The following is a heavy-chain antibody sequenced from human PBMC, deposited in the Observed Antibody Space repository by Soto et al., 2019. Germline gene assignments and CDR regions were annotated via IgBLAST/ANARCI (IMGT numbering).Heavy chain of an antibody. CDR3: ARPYCSGGSCYPGNYGMDV. CDR1: GGTFSSYA. J-gene: IGHJ6*02. D-gene: IGHD2-15*01. V-gene: IGHV1-69*13. Sequence: SVKVSCKASGGTFSSYAISWVRQAPGQGLEWMGGIIPIFGTANYAQKFQGRVTITADESTSTAYMELSSLRSEDTAVYYCARPYCSGGSCYPGNYGMDVRGQGTTVTVSS. CDR2: IIPIFGTA.